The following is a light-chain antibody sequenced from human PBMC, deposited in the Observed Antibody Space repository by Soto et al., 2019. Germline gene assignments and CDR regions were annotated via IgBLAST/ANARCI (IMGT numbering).Light chain of an antibody. Sequence: DIQMTQSPSFVSASVGDRVTITCRASQDISKWLAWYQQKPGRAPKILIFAASTLQRGVPSRFSGSGSGTDFTLTISSLQPEDSATYYCQQDDSLPLTFGRGTKLDFK. CDR1: QDISKW. V-gene: IGKV1-12*01. CDR2: AAS. J-gene: IGKJ2*01. CDR3: QQDDSLPLT.